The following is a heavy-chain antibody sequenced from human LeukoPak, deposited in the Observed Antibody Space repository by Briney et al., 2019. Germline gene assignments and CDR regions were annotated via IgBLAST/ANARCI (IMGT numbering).Heavy chain of an antibody. V-gene: IGHV1-69*13. CDR1: GGTFSSYA. CDR3: ASPSGIAMVVYYYYYYGMDV. D-gene: IGHD5-18*01. Sequence: GASVKVSCKASGGTFSSYAISWVRQAPGQGLEWMGGIIPIFGTANYAQKFQGRVTITADESTSTAYMELSSLRSEDTAVYYCASPSGIAMVVYYYYYYGMDVWGQGTTVTVSS. CDR2: IIPIFGTA. J-gene: IGHJ6*02.